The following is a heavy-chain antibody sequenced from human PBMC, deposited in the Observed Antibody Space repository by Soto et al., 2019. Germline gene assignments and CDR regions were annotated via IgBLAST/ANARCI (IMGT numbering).Heavy chain of an antibody. J-gene: IGHJ4*02. Sequence: GSLRLSCAASGFTFSSYAMSWVRQAPGKGLEWVSAISGSGDSTYYADSVKGRFTISRDNSKNTLYLQMNSLRAEDTAVYYCAKDSHYYYDSSGYYYEYWGQGTLVTVSS. CDR2: ISGSGDST. CDR1: GFTFSSYA. D-gene: IGHD3-22*01. CDR3: AKDSHYYYDSSGYYYEY. V-gene: IGHV3-23*01.